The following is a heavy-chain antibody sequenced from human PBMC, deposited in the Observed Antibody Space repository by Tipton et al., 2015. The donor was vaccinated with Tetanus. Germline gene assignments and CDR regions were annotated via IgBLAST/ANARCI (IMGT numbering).Heavy chain of an antibody. CDR3: ARDLRRYQQNNWFDP. D-gene: IGHD2-2*01. CDR1: GDSISFYY. Sequence: PSLTCTVSGDSISFYYWSWIRQPPGKGLEWIGYIYYSGNTKYNPSLKSRVTMSVDTSKNQFSLILTSVTPADTAVYYCARDLRRYQQNNWFDPWGQGTLVTVPS. V-gene: IGHV4-59*01. CDR2: IYYSGNT. J-gene: IGHJ5*02.